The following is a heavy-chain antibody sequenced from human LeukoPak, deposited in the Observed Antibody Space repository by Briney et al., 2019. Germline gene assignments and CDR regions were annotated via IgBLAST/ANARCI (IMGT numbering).Heavy chain of an antibody. CDR3: ARASWVSTTDAVR. V-gene: IGHV3-23*01. J-gene: IGHJ4*02. CDR1: GLSFSSFA. Sequence: AGGSLRLSCAASGLSFSSFAMSWVGQGPARGLEWVSSIRGNGDTFYADSVKGRFTLYSDSSRNTVYFQLNNLRVEDTAIYYCARASWVSTTDAVRWGQGTLVTVSS. D-gene: IGHD1-14*01. CDR2: IRGNGDT.